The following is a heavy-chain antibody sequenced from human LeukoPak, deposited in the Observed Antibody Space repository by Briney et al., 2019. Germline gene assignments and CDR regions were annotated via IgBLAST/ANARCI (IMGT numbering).Heavy chain of an antibody. CDR2: IDWDDDE. CDR3: ARIRITCVGHYAMDV. Sequence: SGPALVKPTQTLTLTCSFSGFSLSTSGMCVSWIRQPPGKALEWLARIDWDDDEYYSTPLKTRLTISKDTAKNQVDLTMTNMDPVDTATYYCARIRITCVGHYAMDVWGQGTTVTVSS. J-gene: IGHJ6*02. V-gene: IGHV2-70*11. CDR1: GFSLSTSGMC.